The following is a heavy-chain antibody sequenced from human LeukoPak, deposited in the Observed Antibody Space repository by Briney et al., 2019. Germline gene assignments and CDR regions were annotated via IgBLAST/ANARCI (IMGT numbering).Heavy chain of an antibody. CDR2: ISAYNGNT. CDR3: ARSSITMVRGFYWFDP. Sequence: ASVKVSCKASGYTFTSYGISWVRQAPGQGLEWMGWISAYNGNTNYAQKLQGRVTMTTDTSTSTAYMELRSLRSDDTAVYYCARSSITMVRGFYWFDPWGQGTLVTVSS. J-gene: IGHJ5*02. CDR1: GYTFTSYG. V-gene: IGHV1-18*04. D-gene: IGHD3-10*01.